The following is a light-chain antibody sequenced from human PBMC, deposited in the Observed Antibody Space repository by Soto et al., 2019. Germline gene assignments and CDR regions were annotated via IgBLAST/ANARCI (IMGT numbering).Light chain of an antibody. Sequence: EIVLTQSPGTLSLSPGERATLSCRASQSVSSYLAWYQQKPGQAPRLLIYDASNRATGIPARFSGSGSGTDFTLTISSLQPEDFAVYYCQQYENYWTFGQGTKVDI. CDR2: DAS. V-gene: IGKV3-11*01. CDR3: QQYENYWT. CDR1: QSVSSY. J-gene: IGKJ1*01.